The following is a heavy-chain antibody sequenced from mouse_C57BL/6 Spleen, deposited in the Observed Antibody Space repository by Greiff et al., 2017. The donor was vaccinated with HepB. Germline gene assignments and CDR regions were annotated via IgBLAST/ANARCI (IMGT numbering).Heavy chain of an antibody. Sequence: EVQLQQSGAELVRPGASVKLSCTASGFNIKDYYMHWVKQRPEQGLEWIGRIDPEDGDTEYAPKFQGKATMTADTSSNTAYLQLSSLTSEDTAVYYCTSFITTVVADYWGQGTTLTVSS. CDR2: IDPEDGDT. D-gene: IGHD1-1*01. V-gene: IGHV14-1*01. CDR3: TSFITTVVADY. CDR1: GFNIKDYY. J-gene: IGHJ2*01.